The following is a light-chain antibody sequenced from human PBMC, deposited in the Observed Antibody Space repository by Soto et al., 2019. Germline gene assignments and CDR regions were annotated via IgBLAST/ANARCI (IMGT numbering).Light chain of an antibody. Sequence: DIQMTQSPSSLSASVGERVTITCRASQAISNYLAWYQQKPGKVPQLLIYAATTLQSGVPPRFGGSRTGTDFTLTIIRLQPEDVATYYCQKYKSTPLTFGGGTKVAIK. J-gene: IGKJ4*01. CDR3: QKYKSTPLT. CDR1: QAISNY. V-gene: IGKV1-27*01. CDR2: AAT.